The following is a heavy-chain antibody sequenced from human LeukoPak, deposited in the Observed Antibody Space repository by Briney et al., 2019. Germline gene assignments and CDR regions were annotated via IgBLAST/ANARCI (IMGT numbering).Heavy chain of an antibody. CDR1: GYTFTSYD. D-gene: IGHD2-15*01. Sequence: GASVKVSCKASGYTFTSYDVNWVRQAPGQGLEWMGWVNPNSGHTGYAQKFQGRVTMTTNTSISTAHMELSSLRSEDTAVYYCARGAPGSYCSGGSCPYFDYWGQGTLVSVSS. V-gene: IGHV1-8*01. CDR3: ARGAPGSYCSGGSCPYFDY. J-gene: IGHJ4*02. CDR2: VNPNSGHT.